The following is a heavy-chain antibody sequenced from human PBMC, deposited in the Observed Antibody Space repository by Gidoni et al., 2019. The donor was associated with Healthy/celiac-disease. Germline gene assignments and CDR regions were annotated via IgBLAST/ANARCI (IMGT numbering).Heavy chain of an antibody. CDR2: ST. CDR3: ARQWEP. J-gene: IGHJ4*02. Sequence: STYYNPSLKSRVTISVDTSKNQFSLKLSSVTAADTAVYYCARQWEPWGQGTLVTVSS. V-gene: IGHV4-39*01. D-gene: IGHD1-26*01.